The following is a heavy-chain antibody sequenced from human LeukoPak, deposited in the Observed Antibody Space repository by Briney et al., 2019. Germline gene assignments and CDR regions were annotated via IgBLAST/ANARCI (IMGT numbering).Heavy chain of an antibody. D-gene: IGHD3-22*01. CDR3: ARGGNYYDSSGYRAPGAFDI. Sequence: ASVKVFCKASGYTFTSYAMHWVRQAPGQRLEWMGWINAGNGNTKYSQEFQGRVTITRDTSASTAYMELSSLRSEDMAVYYCARGGNYYDSSGYRAPGAFDIWGQGTMVTVSS. CDR1: GYTFTSYA. CDR2: INAGNGNT. J-gene: IGHJ3*02. V-gene: IGHV1-3*03.